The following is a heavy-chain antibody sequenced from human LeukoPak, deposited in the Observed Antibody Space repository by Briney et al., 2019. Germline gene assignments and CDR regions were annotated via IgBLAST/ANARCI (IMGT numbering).Heavy chain of an antibody. CDR3: AKDLDGGYCSSTSCSRFDY. V-gene: IGHV3-23*01. D-gene: IGHD2-2*01. CDR1: GFTFSSYA. CDR2: ISGSGGST. Sequence: GGSLRLSCAASGFTFSSYAMSWVRQAPGKGLEWVSAISGSGGSTYYADSVKGRFTISRDNSKNTLYLQMNSLRAEDTAVYYCAKDLDGGYCSSTSCSRFDYWGQGTLVTVSP. J-gene: IGHJ4*02.